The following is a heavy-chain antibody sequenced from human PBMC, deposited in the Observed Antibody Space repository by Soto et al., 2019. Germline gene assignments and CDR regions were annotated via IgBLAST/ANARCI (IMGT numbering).Heavy chain of an antibody. D-gene: IGHD1-26*01. CDR2: IWPEGSEK. CDR3: RGGADY. Sequence: EVQLVESGGGLVQPGGSLRLSCAASGFTFSTYWMSWVRQAPGKGLEWVANIWPEGSEKKYVDSVKGRFTISRDNAKNSLYLQMNSRRVEDTAVYYCRGGADYWGQGTLVTVSS. J-gene: IGHJ4*01. V-gene: IGHV3-7*01. CDR1: GFTFSTYW.